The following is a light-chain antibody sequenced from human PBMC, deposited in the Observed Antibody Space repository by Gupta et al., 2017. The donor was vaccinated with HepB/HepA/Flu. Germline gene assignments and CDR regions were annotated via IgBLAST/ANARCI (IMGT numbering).Light chain of an antibody. CDR3: QQDSRSPHT. V-gene: IGKV3-20*01. Sequence: ESVLTPAPGTLSLSPGDRATLSCRARRGVSSNSLAWYQQKPGQAPRLLIYGASSRATGIPDRFSGGGSGTDFTLTINKLEPEDFVVYYCQQDSRSPHTFGQGTKLEIK. CDR1: RGVSSNS. J-gene: IGKJ2*01. CDR2: GAS.